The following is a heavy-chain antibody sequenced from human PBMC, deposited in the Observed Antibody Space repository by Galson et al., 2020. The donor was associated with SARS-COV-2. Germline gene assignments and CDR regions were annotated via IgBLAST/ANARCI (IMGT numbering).Heavy chain of an antibody. CDR3: AKGGLGWLQIYFNY. J-gene: IGHJ4*02. CDR2: ISGSGGAT. V-gene: IGHV3-23*01. Sequence: GGSLRLSCAASGFTFSSSAMGWVRQAPGKGLEWVSSISGSGGATYYVDSVKGRFTVSRDNSKNILFLQMNSLGAEDTAIYYCAKGGLGWLQIYFNYWGQGTPVTVSS. D-gene: IGHD5-12*01. CDR1: GFTFSSSA.